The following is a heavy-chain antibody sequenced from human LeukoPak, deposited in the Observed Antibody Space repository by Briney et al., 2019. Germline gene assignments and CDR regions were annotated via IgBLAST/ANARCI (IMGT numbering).Heavy chain of an antibody. CDR2: IYYGGST. Sequence: SETLSLTCTVSGGSISSSIYYWGWIRQPPGKGLEWIGTIYYGGSTYYNPSLKSRVTISVDTSRNQFSLKLNSVTAADTAIYYCARRSHCTGGSCPPVWGQGATVTVSS. J-gene: IGHJ6*02. CDR3: ARRSHCTGGSCPPV. D-gene: IGHD2-15*01. V-gene: IGHV4-39*01. CDR1: GGSISSSIYY.